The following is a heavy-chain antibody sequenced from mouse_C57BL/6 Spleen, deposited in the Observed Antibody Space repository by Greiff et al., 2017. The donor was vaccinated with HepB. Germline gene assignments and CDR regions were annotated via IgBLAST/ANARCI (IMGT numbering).Heavy chain of an antibody. CDR2: ISDGGSYT. J-gene: IGHJ1*03. CDR1: GFTFSSYA. D-gene: IGHD1-2*01. CDR3: AREGHSITTVTYWSFDV. Sequence: EVMLVESGGGLVKPGGSLKLSCAASGFTFSSYAMSWVRQTPEKRLEWVATISDGGSYTYYPDNVKGRFTISRDNAKNNLYLQMSHLKSEDTAMYYCAREGHSITTVTYWSFDVWGTGTTVTVSS. V-gene: IGHV5-4*01.